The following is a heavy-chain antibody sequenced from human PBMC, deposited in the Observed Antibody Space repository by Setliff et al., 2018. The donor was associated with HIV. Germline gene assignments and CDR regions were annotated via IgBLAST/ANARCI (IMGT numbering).Heavy chain of an antibody. D-gene: IGHD2-8*01. CDR1: GLNVSVNY. V-gene: IGHV3-53*01. CDR2: IYSDDTT. CDR3: TRSFVVMVAPDAFDI. J-gene: IGHJ3*02. Sequence: GGSLRLFCAASGLNVSVNYMSWVRQAPGKGLEWVSIIYSDDTTYYGDSVKGRFTVSRDTVKNTVYLQMNSLRVEDTATYYCTRSFVVMVAPDAFDIWGQGTMVTVSS.